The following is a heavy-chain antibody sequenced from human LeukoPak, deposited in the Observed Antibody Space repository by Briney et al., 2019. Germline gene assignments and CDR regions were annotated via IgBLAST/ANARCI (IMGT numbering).Heavy chain of an antibody. CDR3: ARAGSGWYREQGYFDY. CDR1: GLIVSSNF. J-gene: IGHJ4*03. CDR2: IYTGGTT. Sequence: GGSLILSCSASGLIVSSNFITWVGQPPGEGPEGGSVIYTGGTTYYADSLKGRFTTSSDTSKTTVFLQMSSLRDETTAVYYCARAGSGWYREQGYFDYWGQGTLVTVSS. V-gene: IGHV3-53*01. D-gene: IGHD6-19*01.